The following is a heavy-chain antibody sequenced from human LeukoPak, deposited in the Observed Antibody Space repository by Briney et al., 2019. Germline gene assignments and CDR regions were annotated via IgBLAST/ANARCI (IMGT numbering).Heavy chain of an antibody. CDR3: AQDRAIAGQ. Sequence: GGSLRLSCAASGFTFSPYAMSWVRQAPGKGLEWVSTISSSDDFTYYADSVKGRFTISRDKSKSTVFLQMNSLRVEDTAVYFCAQDRAIAGQWGQGTLVTVSS. J-gene: IGHJ1*01. CDR1: GFTFSPYA. CDR2: ISSSDDFT. V-gene: IGHV3-23*01. D-gene: IGHD3-16*02.